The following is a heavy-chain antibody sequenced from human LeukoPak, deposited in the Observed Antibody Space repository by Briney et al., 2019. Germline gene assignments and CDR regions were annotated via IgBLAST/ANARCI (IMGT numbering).Heavy chain of an antibody. V-gene: IGHV4-34*09. Sequence: SETLSLTCAVYGGSFSGYCWSWIRQPPGKGLEWIGYIYYSGSTYYNPSLKSRVTISVDTSKNQFSLKLSSVTAADTAVYYCARELDYWGQGTLVTVSS. CDR1: GGSFSGYC. J-gene: IGHJ4*02. CDR3: ARELDY. CDR2: IYYSGST.